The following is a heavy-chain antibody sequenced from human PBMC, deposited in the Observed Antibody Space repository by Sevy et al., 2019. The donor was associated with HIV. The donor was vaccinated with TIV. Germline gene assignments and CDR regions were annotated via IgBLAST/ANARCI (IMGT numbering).Heavy chain of an antibody. J-gene: IGHJ4*02. Sequence: SETLSLTCAVYGGSFSGYYWSWIRQPPGKGLEWIGEINHSDSTNYNPSLKSRVTISVDTSKNQFSLKLSSVTAADTAVYYCARVGFNWNDVDYWGQGTLVTVSS. CDR2: INHSDST. CDR3: ARVGFNWNDVDY. V-gene: IGHV4-34*01. CDR1: GGSFSGYY. D-gene: IGHD1-20*01.